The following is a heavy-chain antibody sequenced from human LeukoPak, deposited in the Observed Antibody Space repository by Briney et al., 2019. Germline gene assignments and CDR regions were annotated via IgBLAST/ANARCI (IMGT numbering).Heavy chain of an antibody. D-gene: IGHD2-2*01. J-gene: IGHJ5*02. CDR2: IYHSGST. Sequence: SETLSLTCAVSGYSISSGYYWGWIRQPPGKGLEWIGSIYHSGSTYYNPSLKSRVTISVDTSKNQFSLKLSSVTAADTAVYYCARGSTSCCYGDWFDPWGQGTLVTVSS. CDR3: ARGSTSCCYGDWFDP. V-gene: IGHV4-38-2*01. CDR1: GYSISSGYY.